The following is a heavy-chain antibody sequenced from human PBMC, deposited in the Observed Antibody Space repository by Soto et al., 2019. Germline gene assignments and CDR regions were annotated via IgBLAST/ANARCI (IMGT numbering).Heavy chain of an antibody. CDR1: GASISNSHW. D-gene: IGHD5-18*01. CDR3: ATAATYSLAS. CDR2: IYHSWST. V-gene: IGHV4-4*02. J-gene: IGHJ5*01. Sequence: QVQLQESGPGLVKPSGTLCLNCVVSGASISNSHWLSWVRHPPGEGLEWIGDIYHSWSTIYNPALGNRVTISVDETKNQISLALNAVFAADTAVCYCATAATYSLASWCLGTLFTVSS.